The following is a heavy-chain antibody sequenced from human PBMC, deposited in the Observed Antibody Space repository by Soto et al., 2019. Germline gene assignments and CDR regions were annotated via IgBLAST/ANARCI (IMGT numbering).Heavy chain of an antibody. J-gene: IGHJ5*02. CDR1: GGSLSPYY. CDR2: INHSGTT. CDR3: ARWYYDFWSGFFPHYSDP. V-gene: IGHV4-34*01. Sequence: SETLSLTCGVYGGSLSPYYWSWIRQTPGKGLEWIAEINHSGTTNYNPSLESRVTISIDTSKNQFSLKLRSVTAADTAVYYCARWYYDFWSGFFPHYSDPWGQGTQVTVSS. D-gene: IGHD3-3*01.